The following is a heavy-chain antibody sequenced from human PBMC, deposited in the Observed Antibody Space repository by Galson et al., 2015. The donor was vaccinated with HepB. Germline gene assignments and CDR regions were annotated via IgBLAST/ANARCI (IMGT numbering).Heavy chain of an antibody. CDR2: FTGGGRGA. CDR3: AKQSPYYFDW. J-gene: IGHJ4*02. Sequence: SLRLSCAASGFTFSNFAMSWVRQAPGKGLEWVSTFTGGGRGASYADSVKGRFTISKDNSKNTLYLQMNSLRAEDTAIYYCAKQSPYYFDWWGQGALVAVSS. CDR1: GFTFSNFA. V-gene: IGHV3-23*01.